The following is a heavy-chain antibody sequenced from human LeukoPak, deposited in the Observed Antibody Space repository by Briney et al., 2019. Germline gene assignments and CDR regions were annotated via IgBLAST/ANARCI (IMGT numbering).Heavy chain of an antibody. CDR3: ACSSGWYGSDY. Sequence: ASVTVSCTASGYTFTGYYMHWVRQAPGQGLEWMGWINPNSGGTNYAQKFQGRVTITADESTSTAYMELSSLRSEDTAVYYCACSSGWYGSDYWGQGTLVTVSS. CDR1: GYTFTGYY. CDR2: INPNSGGT. V-gene: IGHV1-2*02. D-gene: IGHD6-19*01. J-gene: IGHJ4*02.